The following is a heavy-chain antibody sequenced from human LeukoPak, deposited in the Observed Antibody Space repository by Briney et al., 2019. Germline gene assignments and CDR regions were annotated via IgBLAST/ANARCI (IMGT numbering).Heavy chain of an antibody. Sequence: HPGGSLRLSCSASGFIFSDYPMNWVCQAPGKGLEWLAYVSSSSENIYYIDSVKGRFTISRDNAKNSLFLQMNSLRVEDTAVYYCARDDSSGWYSLDWGQGTLVTVSS. CDR2: VSSSSENI. J-gene: IGHJ4*02. CDR1: GFIFSDYP. D-gene: IGHD6-19*01. V-gene: IGHV3-48*01. CDR3: ARDDSSGWYSLD.